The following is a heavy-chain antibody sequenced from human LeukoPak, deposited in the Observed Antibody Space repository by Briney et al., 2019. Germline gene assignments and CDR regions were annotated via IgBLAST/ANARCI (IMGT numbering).Heavy chain of an antibody. V-gene: IGHV3-74*01. CDR1: EFTFSSYE. CDR3: AREILAPGKTHDY. CDR2: INDDGSAT. Sequence: PGGSLRLSCAASEFTFSSYEMNWVRHVPGKGLVWVSRINDDGSATFYADSVKGRFTISRDNAKNTLFLQINSLRAEDTAVYYCAREILAPGKTHDYWGQGTLVTVSS. J-gene: IGHJ4*02.